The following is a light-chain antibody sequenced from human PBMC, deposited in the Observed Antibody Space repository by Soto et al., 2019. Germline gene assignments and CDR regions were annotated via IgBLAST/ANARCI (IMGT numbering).Light chain of an antibody. J-gene: IGKJ2*01. Sequence: EIVMTQSPVTLSVSPGERAALSCRASQNVGSNFAWYQQRPGQAPRVLIYGTSTRATGVPARFSGSGSGTDFTLTISSLQSEDFAVYYCQQYNNRPYTFGQGTRLVIK. V-gene: IGKV3-15*01. CDR2: GTS. CDR1: QNVGSN. CDR3: QQYNNRPYT.